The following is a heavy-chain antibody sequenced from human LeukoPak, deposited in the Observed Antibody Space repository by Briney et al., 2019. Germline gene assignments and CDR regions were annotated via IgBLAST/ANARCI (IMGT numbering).Heavy chain of an antibody. J-gene: IGHJ4*02. CDR1: GVSLSSHG. CDR3: ARDQGNDYFDS. CDR2: IWSDGNSQ. V-gene: IGHV3-33*01. Sequence: GGSLRLSCVASGVSLSSHGMHWFRQAPGKGLEWITYIWSDGNSQFYADSMRGRFTVSRDNSKNTVYLQINSLRVEDTAVYYCARDQGNDYFDSWGQGTLVIVSS.